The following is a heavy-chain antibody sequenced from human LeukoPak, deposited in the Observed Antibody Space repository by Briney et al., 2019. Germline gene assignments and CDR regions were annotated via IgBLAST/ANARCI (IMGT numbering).Heavy chain of an antibody. CDR2: INWNGGST. J-gene: IGHJ3*01. D-gene: IGHD1-14*01. CDR1: GFTFDDYG. V-gene: IGHV3-20*04. CDR3: ARDRFPEGNDAFDF. Sequence: GGSLRVSCAASGFTFDDYGMTWVRQAPGKGLEWVSGINWNGGSTGYGDSVKGRFTISRDNAKNSLYLEMNSLRAEDTALYYCARDRFPEGNDAFDFWGQGTMVIVSS.